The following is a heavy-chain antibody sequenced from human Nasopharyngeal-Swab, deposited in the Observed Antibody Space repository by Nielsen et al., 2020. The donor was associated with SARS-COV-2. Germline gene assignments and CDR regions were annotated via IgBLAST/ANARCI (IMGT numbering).Heavy chain of an antibody. CDR2: INTNTGNP. J-gene: IGHJ6*02. V-gene: IGHV7-4-1*02. D-gene: IGHD6-6*01. CDR3: ARGRGVAARRDYYYYGMDV. Sequence: WVRQAPGQGLEWMGWINTNTGNPTYAQGFTGRFVFSLDTSVSTAYLQISSLKAADTAVYYCARGRGVAARRDYYYYGMDVWGQGTTVTVSS.